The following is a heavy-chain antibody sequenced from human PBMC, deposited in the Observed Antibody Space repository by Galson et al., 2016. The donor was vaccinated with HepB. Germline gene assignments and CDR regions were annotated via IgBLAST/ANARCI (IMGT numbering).Heavy chain of an antibody. Sequence: SVKVSCKASGYTFRTFAMHWVRQAPGQRLEWMGWINAGNGNTKSSQKFQGRVTLTTDTAATTAYLELSSLKSEDTAVYYCARLGQQLARHLAYWGQGTLVTVSS. CDR3: ARLGQQLARHLAY. CDR1: GYTFRTFA. J-gene: IGHJ4*02. V-gene: IGHV1-3*01. D-gene: IGHD1-1*01. CDR2: INAGNGNT.